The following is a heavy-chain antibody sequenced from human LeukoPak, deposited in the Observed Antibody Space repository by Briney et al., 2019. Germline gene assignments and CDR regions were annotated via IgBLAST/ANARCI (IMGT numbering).Heavy chain of an antibody. CDR1: GFTFSSYW. CDR2: INSDGSST. Sequence: PGGSLRLSCAASGFTFSSYWMHWVRQAPGKGLVRVSRINSDGSSTSYADSVKGRFTNSRDNAKNTLYLQMNSLRAEDTAVYYCARRYSGSYYVFDYWGQGTLVTVSS. D-gene: IGHD1-26*01. CDR3: ARRYSGSYYVFDY. V-gene: IGHV3-74*01. J-gene: IGHJ4*02.